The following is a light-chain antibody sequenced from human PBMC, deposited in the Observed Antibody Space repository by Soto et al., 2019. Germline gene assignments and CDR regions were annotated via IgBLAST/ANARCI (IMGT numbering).Light chain of an antibody. Sequence: EIVLTQSPGTLSLSPGERATLSCRASQSVSSSYLAWYQQKPGQAPRLLIYGASSRATGIPDRFSGSGSGTDFTLTISRLQPPDFAVYYCQQYGSSPPVTFGGGTKVDIK. CDR3: QQYGSSPPVT. V-gene: IGKV3-20*01. CDR1: QSVSSSY. CDR2: GAS. J-gene: IGKJ4*01.